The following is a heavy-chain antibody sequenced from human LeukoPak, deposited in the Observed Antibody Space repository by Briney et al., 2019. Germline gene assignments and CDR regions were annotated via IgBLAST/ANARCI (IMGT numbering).Heavy chain of an antibody. J-gene: IGHJ4*02. V-gene: IGHV3-23*01. D-gene: IGHD3-3*01. CDR1: GFTFYRSA. CDR3: ARREAEESGPIDY. CDR2: ISGRGDFT. Sequence: PGGSLRLSCAPSGFTFYRSAMTWVRQAPGAGLEWVSAISGRGDFTYYADSVKGRFTISRDNSKNMLYLQMTSLRADDTAVYYCARREAEESGPIDYWGQGTLVTVSS.